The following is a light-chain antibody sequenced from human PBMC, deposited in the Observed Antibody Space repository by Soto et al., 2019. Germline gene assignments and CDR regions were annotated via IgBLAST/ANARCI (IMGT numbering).Light chain of an antibody. CDR2: EVS. J-gene: IGLJ2*01. CDR1: SSDIGAYKY. V-gene: IGLV2-14*01. Sequence: QSALTQPASVSGSPGQSITISCTGTSSDIGAYKYVSWYQQQHPGNAPKLMIYEVSYRPSGVSDRFSGSKSGNTASLTISGLRAEDEADYYCSSYTGSSTHVLFGGGTKVTVL. CDR3: SSYTGSSTHVL.